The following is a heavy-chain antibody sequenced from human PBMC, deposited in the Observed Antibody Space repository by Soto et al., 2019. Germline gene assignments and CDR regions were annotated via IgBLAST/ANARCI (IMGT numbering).Heavy chain of an antibody. CDR1: GFTFSSYG. J-gene: IGHJ4*02. CDR3: AKERGSYYFDY. D-gene: IGHD1-26*01. V-gene: IGHV3-30*18. Sequence: QVQLVESGGGVVQPGRSLRLSCAASGFTFSSYGMHWVRQAPGKGLEWVAVISYDGSNKYYADSVKGRFTISRDDSKNTLYLQMNSLRAENTDVYYCAKERGSYYFDYWGQGTLVTVSS. CDR2: ISYDGSNK.